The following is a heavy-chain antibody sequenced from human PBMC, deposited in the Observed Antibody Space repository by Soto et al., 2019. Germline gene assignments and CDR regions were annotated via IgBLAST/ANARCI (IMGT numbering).Heavy chain of an antibody. V-gene: IGHV1-46*01. J-gene: IGHJ4*02. CDR1: GYTFTNYY. CDR2: ISPSGGSP. Sequence: ASVKVSCKASGYTFTNYYMHWVRQAPGQGLEWMGIISPSGGSPTFAQKFQGRVTMTRDTSTSTVYMELSSLRSEDTAVYYCARDSISWVFDSGGKGPLVTFP. CDR3: ARDSISWVFDS. D-gene: IGHD3-3*02.